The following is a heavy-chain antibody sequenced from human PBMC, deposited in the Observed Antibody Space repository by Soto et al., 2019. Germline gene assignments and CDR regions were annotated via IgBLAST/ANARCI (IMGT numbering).Heavy chain of an antibody. CDR1: GGSISSAAYY. V-gene: IGHV4-31*03. CDR2: ISHSGST. J-gene: IGHJ4*02. Sequence: QVQLQESGPGLVKPSQTLSLTCTVSGGSISSAAYYWSWVRQHPGKGLEWIGYISHSGSTYYNPSLKSRVITSVDTSKNQFSLSLTSATAADAAVYYCAREYTYGSNCFDCWGQGALVTVSS. D-gene: IGHD2-2*02. CDR3: AREYTYGSNCFDC.